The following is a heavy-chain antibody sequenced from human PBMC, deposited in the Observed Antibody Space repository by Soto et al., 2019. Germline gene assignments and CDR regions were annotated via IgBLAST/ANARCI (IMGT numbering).Heavy chain of an antibody. D-gene: IGHD6-19*01. V-gene: IGHV3-30-3*01. CDR3: ARDRETYSSGWYLDY. J-gene: IGHJ4*02. CDR2: ISYDGSNK. CDR1: GFTFSTYA. Sequence: QVQLVDSGGGVVQPGRSLRLCCAASGFTFSTYAMHWVRQAPGKGLEWVAVISYDGSNKYYADSVKGRFTISRDNSKNTLYLQMNSLRAEDTAVYYCARDRETYSSGWYLDYWGQGTLVTVSS.